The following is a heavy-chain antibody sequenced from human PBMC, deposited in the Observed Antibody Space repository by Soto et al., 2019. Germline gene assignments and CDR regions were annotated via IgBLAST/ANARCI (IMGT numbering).Heavy chain of an antibody. J-gene: IGHJ4*02. CDR3: ARRGDDFDF. V-gene: IGHV3-7*01. CDR1: GFTFNNYW. D-gene: IGHD2-21*02. CDR2: IKEDGSET. Sequence: EAQLVESGGGLVQPGGSLRLSCTASGFTFNNYWMSWVRQAPGKGLEWVSNIKEDGSETYYVDSVKGRFNISRDNAKNSLYLQMHSLRAEDTPVYYCARRGDDFDFWGQGTLVTVSS.